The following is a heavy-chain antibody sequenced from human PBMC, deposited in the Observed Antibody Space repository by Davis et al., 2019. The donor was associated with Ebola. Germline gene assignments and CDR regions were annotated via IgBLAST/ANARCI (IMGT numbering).Heavy chain of an antibody. CDR2: ISSSSSYT. V-gene: IGHV3-11*06. CDR3: ARVGTYYYDSSGYLIGGYYFDY. CDR1: GFTFSDYY. D-gene: IGHD3-22*01. Sequence: GESLKISCAASGFTFSDYYMSWIRQAPGKGLEWVSYISSSSSYTNYADSVKGRFTISRDNAKNSLYLQMNSLRAEDTAVYYCARVGTYYYDSSGYLIGGYYFDYWGQGTLVTVSS. J-gene: IGHJ4*02.